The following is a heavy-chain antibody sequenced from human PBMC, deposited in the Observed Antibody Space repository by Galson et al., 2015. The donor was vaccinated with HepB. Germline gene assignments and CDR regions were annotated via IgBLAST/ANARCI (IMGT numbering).Heavy chain of an antibody. CDR1: GFTFSSYG. D-gene: IGHD1-1*01. V-gene: IGHV3-30*18. CDR3: AKDSGTGTADY. J-gene: IGHJ4*02. CDR2: ISYAGSNT. Sequence: SLRLSCAASGFTFSSYGMHWVRQAPGRGLEWVAVISYAGSNTYYADSVKGRFTISRDNSKNTLYLQMNSLRAEDTAVYYCAKDSGTGTADYWGQGTLVTVSS.